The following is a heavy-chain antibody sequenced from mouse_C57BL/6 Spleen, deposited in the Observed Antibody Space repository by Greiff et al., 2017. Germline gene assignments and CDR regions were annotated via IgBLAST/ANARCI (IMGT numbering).Heavy chain of an antibody. CDR1: GYTFTSYW. V-gene: IGHV1-55*01. CDR3: ARTPYYGSSYSAWFAY. J-gene: IGHJ3*01. CDR2: IYPGRGRT. Sequence: QVQLQQSGAELVKPGASVKMSCKASGYTFTSYWITWVKQRPGQGLAWIGDIYPGRGRTNYNEKFKSKATLTVDTSSTTAYMQLSSLTSEDSAVYYCARTPYYGSSYSAWFAYWGQGTLVTVSA. D-gene: IGHD1-1*01.